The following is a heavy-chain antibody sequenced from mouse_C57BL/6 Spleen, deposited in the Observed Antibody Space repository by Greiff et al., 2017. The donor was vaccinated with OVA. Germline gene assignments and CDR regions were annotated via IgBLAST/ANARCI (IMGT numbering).Heavy chain of an antibody. CDR1: GYTFTSYW. Sequence: VQLQQPGAELVKPGASVKLSCKASGYTFTSYWMHWVKQRPGQGLEWIGMIPPNSGSTNYNEKFKSKATLTVDKSSSTAYMQLSSLTSEDAAVYYCARSDYSNYSFDYWGQGTTLTVSS. CDR2: IPPNSGST. D-gene: IGHD2-5*01. CDR3: ARSDYSNYSFDY. J-gene: IGHJ2*01. V-gene: IGHV1-64*01.